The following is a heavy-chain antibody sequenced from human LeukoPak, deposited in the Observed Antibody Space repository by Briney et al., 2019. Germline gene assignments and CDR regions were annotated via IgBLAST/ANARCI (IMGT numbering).Heavy chain of an antibody. J-gene: IGHJ4*02. CDR2: MDPTGSQK. CDR3: AICTSGNY. D-gene: IGHD3-10*01. V-gene: IGHV3-7*01. Sequence: PGGSLRLSCADSQFTFIGSWMNWVRQAPGKGLEWVANMDPTGSQKRYVDSVKGRFTISKDNPGASLYLDMHSLRAEDTAIYYCAICTSGNYWGQGTLVTVSS. CDR1: QFTFIGSW.